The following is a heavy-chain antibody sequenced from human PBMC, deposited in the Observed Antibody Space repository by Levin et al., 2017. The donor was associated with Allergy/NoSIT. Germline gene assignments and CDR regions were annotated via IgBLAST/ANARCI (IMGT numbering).Heavy chain of an antibody. D-gene: IGHD6-13*01. CDR2: ISYDGSDK. CDR1: GFSFRSFG. J-gene: IGHJ4*02. V-gene: IGHV3-30*18. Sequence: GGSLRLSCAASGFSFRSFGMHWVRQAPGKGLEWVAVISYDGSDKYYADSVKGRFTISRDNTKNTLYLQMNSLRSEDAAVYYCAKDVVFGTSSWSLDFCGQGTLVTVSS. CDR3: AKDVVFGTSSWSLDF.